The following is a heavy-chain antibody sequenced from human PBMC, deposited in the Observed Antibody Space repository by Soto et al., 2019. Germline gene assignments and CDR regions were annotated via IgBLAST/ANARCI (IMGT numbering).Heavy chain of an antibody. D-gene: IGHD2-15*01. CDR2: IDPSDSYT. Sequence: PGESLKISCKGSGYSFTSYLISWVRQMPGKGLEWMGRIDPSDSYTNYSPSFQGHVTISADKSISTAYLQWSSLKASDTAMYYCARSDRYCSGGSCYSHYYGMDVWGQGTTVTVSS. V-gene: IGHV5-10-1*01. CDR3: ARSDRYCSGGSCYSHYYGMDV. J-gene: IGHJ6*02. CDR1: GYSFTSYL.